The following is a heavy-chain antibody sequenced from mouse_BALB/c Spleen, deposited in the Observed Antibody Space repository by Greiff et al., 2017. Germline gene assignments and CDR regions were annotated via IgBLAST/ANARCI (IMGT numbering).Heavy chain of an antibody. CDR2: IDPSDSYT. J-gene: IGHJ3*01. CDR1: GYTFTSYW. CDR3: ARSGNYGFAY. D-gene: IGHD2-1*01. V-gene: IGHV1-69*02. Sequence: QVQLKQPGAELVKPGASVKLSCKASGYTFTSYWMPWVKQRPGQGLEWIGEIDPSDSYTNYNQKFKGKATLTVDKSSSTAYMQLSSLTSEDSAVYYCARSGNYGFAYWGQGTLVTVSA.